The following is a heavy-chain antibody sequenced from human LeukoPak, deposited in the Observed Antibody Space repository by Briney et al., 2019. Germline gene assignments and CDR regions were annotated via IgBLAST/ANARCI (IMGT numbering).Heavy chain of an antibody. D-gene: IGHD5-18*01. J-gene: IGHJ3*02. CDR3: AKLWLWGSDAFDI. Sequence: PGRSLRLSCAASGFTFSSHGMHWVRQAPGKGLEWVAVISYDGSNKYYADSVKGRFTISRDNSKNTLYLQMNSLRAEDTAVYYCAKLWLWGSDAFDIWGQGTMVTVSS. V-gene: IGHV3-30*18. CDR2: ISYDGSNK. CDR1: GFTFSSHG.